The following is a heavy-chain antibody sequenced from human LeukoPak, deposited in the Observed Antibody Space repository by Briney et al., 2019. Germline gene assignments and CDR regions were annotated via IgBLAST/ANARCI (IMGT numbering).Heavy chain of an antibody. V-gene: IGHV4-39*07. CDR3: ASRGDQDDY. D-gene: IGHD7-27*01. CDR2: IYYSGST. CDR1: GGSISSSSYY. Sequence: PSETLSLTCTVSGGSISSSSYYWGWIRQPPGKGLEWIGSIYYSGSTYYNPSLKSRVTISVDTSKNQFSLKLSSVTAADTAVYYCASRGDQDDYWGQGTLVTVSS. J-gene: IGHJ4*02.